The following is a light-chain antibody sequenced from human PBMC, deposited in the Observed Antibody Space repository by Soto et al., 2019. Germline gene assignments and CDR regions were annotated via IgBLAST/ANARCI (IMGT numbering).Light chain of an antibody. CDR1: QSVSSSY. V-gene: IGKV3-20*01. Sequence: EIVLTQSPGTLSLSPGERATLSCRASQSVSSSYLAWYQQKPGQAPRLLIYGASSRATGIPDRFSGSGSGTDFTLTIRRLEPEDFAVYYCQQYGSPPTFGQGTKVEIK. CDR2: GAS. J-gene: IGKJ1*01. CDR3: QQYGSPPT.